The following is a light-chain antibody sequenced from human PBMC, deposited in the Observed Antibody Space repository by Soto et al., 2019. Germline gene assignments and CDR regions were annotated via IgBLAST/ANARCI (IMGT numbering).Light chain of an antibody. CDR1: QNVSSN. J-gene: IGKJ1*01. V-gene: IGKV3-20*01. CDR2: GTS. Sequence: EVVMTQARATLSVSPGETATLSCRATQNVSSNLAWFQQKPGQSPRLLIYGTSNRATGIPDRFSGSGSGTDFTLTISRLEPEHFAVYYCQQYAMSRWTFGQGTKVDIK. CDR3: QQYAMSRWT.